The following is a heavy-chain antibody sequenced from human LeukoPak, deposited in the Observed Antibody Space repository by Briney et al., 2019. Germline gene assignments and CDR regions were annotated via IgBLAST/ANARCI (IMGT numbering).Heavy chain of an antibody. D-gene: IGHD2-21*02. J-gene: IGHJ5*02. CDR1: GGTFSSYA. Sequence: GASVKVSCKASGGTFSSYAISWVRQAPGQGLEWMGGIIPIFGTANYAQKFQGRVTITADEPTSTAYMELSSLRSEDTAVYYCASGGYCGGDCYHWFDPWGQGTLVTVSS. CDR3: ASGGYCGGDCYHWFDP. CDR2: IIPIFGTA. V-gene: IGHV1-69*13.